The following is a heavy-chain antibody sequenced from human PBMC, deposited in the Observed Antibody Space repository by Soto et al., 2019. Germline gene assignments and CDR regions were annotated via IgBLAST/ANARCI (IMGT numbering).Heavy chain of an antibody. D-gene: IGHD1-1*01. Sequence: PGGSLRLSCAASEFTFSNYAMSWVRQAPGKGLEWVSSISSSSSSIYYADSVKGRFTISRDNAKNTLYLQMNSLRIEDTAVYYCARELERVFDYWGQGTLVTVSS. J-gene: IGHJ4*02. CDR2: ISSSSSSI. V-gene: IGHV3-21*01. CDR3: ARELERVFDY. CDR1: EFTFSNYA.